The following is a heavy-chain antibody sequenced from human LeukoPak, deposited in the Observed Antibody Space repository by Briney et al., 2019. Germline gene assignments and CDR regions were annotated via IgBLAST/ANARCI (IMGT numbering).Heavy chain of an antibody. J-gene: IGHJ3*02. CDR3: ARSLRYCSSTSCLDAFDI. V-gene: IGHV1-69*04. D-gene: IGHD2-2*01. Sequence: SVKVSCKASGGTFSSYAISWVRQAPGQGLEWMGRIIPILGIANYAQKFQGRVTITADKSTSTAYMELSSLRSEDTAVYYCARSLRYCSSTSCLDAFDIWAKGQWSPSLQ. CDR2: IIPILGIA. CDR1: GGTFSSYA.